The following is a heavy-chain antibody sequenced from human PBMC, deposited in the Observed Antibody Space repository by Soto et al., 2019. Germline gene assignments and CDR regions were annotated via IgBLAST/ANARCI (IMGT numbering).Heavy chain of an antibody. CDR2: IERHGNDK. CDR1: GFIFGFYW. CDR3: ARIRATDYEIDY. J-gene: IGHJ4*02. Sequence: EVHLEESGGDLVQPGGSLRLSCSASGFIFGFYWMTWVRQAPGKGLEWVANIERHGNDKYYVDSVTGRFTISRDNAQNSLSLQMYNLRAEDTAVYFCARIRATDYEIDYWGQGTLVTVSS. D-gene: IGHD3-22*01. V-gene: IGHV3-7*03.